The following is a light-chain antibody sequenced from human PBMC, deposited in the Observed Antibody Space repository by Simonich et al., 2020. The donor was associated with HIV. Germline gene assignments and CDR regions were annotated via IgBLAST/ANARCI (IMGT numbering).Light chain of an antibody. V-gene: IGKV1-39*01. CDR1: QSISCY. CDR3: QQSYSTPWT. J-gene: IGKJ1*01. Sequence: DIQMTQSPSSLSASVGDRVTITCRASQSISCYLNWFQHNPGKAPKLLIYAAFRLQSGVPSRFSGSGSGTDFTLTISSLQPEDFATYYCQQSYSTPWTFGQGTKVEIK. CDR2: AAF.